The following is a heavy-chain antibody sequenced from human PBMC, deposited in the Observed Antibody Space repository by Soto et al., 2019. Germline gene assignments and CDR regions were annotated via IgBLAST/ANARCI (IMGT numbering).Heavy chain of an antibody. CDR1: GGSISSYY. V-gene: IGHV4-59*01. J-gene: IGHJ4*02. D-gene: IGHD3-10*01. CDR2: IYYSGSS. Sequence: SETLSLTCTVSGGSISSYYWSWIRQPPGKGLEWIGYIYYSGSSNYNPSLKSRVTISVDTSKNQFSLKLSSVTAADTAVYYCARTYYYGSGSLYYFDYWGQGTLVTVSS. CDR3: ARTYYYGSGSLYYFDY.